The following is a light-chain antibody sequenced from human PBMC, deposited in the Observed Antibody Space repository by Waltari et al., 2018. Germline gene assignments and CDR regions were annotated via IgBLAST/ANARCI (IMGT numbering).Light chain of an antibody. Sequence: SYELTQPSSMSVSPGQTARITCPGNLWENKYGYWYQQKPGQAPILVIFKDNERPSGIPERFSGSSSGTTVTLTISGVQAEDEADYYCQSADSSGPSVVFGGGTKLT. CDR2: KDN. V-gene: IGLV3-25*03. CDR3: QSADSSGPSVV. J-gene: IGLJ2*01. CDR1: LWENKY.